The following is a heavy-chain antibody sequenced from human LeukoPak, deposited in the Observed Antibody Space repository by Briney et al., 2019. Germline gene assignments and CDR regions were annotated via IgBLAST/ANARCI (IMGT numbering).Heavy chain of an antibody. D-gene: IGHD6-6*01. CDR1: GVSISIYY. Sequence: SETLFLTCTVSGVSISIYYWSWIRQPPGKGLEWIGYIYNSESTYYNPSLKSRVTISLDPSKNQFSLRLNSVTAADTAVYYCARVKGSNWFDPWGQGTLVTVSS. CDR3: ARVKGSNWFDP. CDR2: IYNSEST. J-gene: IGHJ5*02. V-gene: IGHV4-59*01.